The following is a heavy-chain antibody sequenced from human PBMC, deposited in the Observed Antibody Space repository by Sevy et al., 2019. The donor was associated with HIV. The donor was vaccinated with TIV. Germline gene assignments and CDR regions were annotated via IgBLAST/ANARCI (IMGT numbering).Heavy chain of an antibody. Sequence: GGSLRLSCIASGFTFRNYGIHWVRQAPGKGLDWVAVIGYDGSDKYYADSVKGRFTISRDNSKITLFLQMNSLRVEDTAVYYCAKERGGSYIPYFYGMDVWGQGTAVTVSS. CDR3: AKERGGSYIPYFYGMDV. CDR1: GFTFRNYG. V-gene: IGHV3-30*18. D-gene: IGHD1-26*01. CDR2: IGYDGSDK. J-gene: IGHJ6*02.